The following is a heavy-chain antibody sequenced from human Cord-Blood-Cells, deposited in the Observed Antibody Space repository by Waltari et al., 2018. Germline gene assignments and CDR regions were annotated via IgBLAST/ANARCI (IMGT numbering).Heavy chain of an antibody. CDR1: GYNFTSYD. CDR3: ARAIRGSYFPDAFDI. D-gene: IGHD1-26*01. Sequence: QVQLVQSGTEVKKPGASVKVYCKASGYNFTSYDINWMRQATGQGLEWMGWMNPNSGNTGYAQKFQGRVTITRNTSISTAYMELSSLRSEDTAVYYCARAIRGSYFPDAFDIWGQGTMVTVSS. CDR2: MNPNSGNT. V-gene: IGHV1-8*03. J-gene: IGHJ3*02.